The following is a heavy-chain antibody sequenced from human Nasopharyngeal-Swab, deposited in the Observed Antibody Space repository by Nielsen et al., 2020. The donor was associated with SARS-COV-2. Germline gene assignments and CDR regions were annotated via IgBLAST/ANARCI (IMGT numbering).Heavy chain of an antibody. V-gene: IGHV3-23*01. CDR1: GFTFSSYA. J-gene: IGHJ6*03. CDR3: AKEEVSTTGTRDYYYYYMDV. Sequence: GESLKIPCAAPGFTFSSYAMSWVRQAPGKGLEWVSAISGSGGSTYYADSVKGRFTISRDNSKNTLYLQMNSLRAEDTAVYYCAKEEVSTTGTRDYYYYYMDVWGKGTTVTVSS. D-gene: IGHD1-1*01. CDR2: ISGSGGST.